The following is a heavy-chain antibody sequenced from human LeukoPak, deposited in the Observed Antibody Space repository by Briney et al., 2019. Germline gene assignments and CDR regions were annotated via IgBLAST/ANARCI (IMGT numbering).Heavy chain of an antibody. CDR3: ARGYYERSLHFYY. J-gene: IGHJ4*02. V-gene: IGHV4-59*12. Sequence: SETLSLTCTVSGASITTSYWRWIRQPPGQGLEWIGCIYYNGGANYNHSHKSRVTMSVDTSTSQFTLKLASVTAADTAVYYCARGYYERSLHFYYWGQGALVPVSA. D-gene: IGHD3-22*01. CDR1: GASITTSY. CDR2: IYYNGGA.